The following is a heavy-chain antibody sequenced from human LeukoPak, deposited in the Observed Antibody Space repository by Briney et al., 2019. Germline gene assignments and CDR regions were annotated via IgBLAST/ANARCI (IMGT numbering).Heavy chain of an antibody. CDR1: GGSISSGDYY. D-gene: IGHD2-15*01. CDR3: ARSPNRYCSGGSCYYDAFDI. V-gene: IGHV4-30-4*08. J-gene: IGHJ3*02. Sequence: PQTLSLTCTVSGGSISSGDYYWSWIRQPPGKGLEWIGYIYYSGSTYYNPSLKSRVTISVDTSKNQFSLKLSSVTAADTAVYYCARSPNRYCSGGSCYYDAFDIWGQGTMVTVSS. CDR2: IYYSGST.